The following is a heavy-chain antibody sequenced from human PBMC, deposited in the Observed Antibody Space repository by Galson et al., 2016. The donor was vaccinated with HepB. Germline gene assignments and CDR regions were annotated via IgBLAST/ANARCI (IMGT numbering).Heavy chain of an antibody. CDR3: ARASYSSGWYSYFDF. CDR2: FYSSENT. CDR1: GGSVSSGGYF. V-gene: IGHV4-61*08. D-gene: IGHD6-19*01. J-gene: IGHJ4*02. Sequence: SETLSLTCTVSGGSVSSGGYFWSWIRQPPGKGLEWIGYFYSSENTNYNPSLRSRVTMSVDTSRNQFSLNLTSVTASDTSIYFCARASYSSGWYSYFDFWGQGTLVTVSS.